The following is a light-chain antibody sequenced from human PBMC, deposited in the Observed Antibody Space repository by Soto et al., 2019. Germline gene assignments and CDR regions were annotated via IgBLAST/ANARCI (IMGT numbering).Light chain of an antibody. CDR1: RGVGTSY. Sequence: ENVLTQSPSTLSLSPGETASLSCRASRGVGTSYLAWYQQKPGQAPRLLLYGTSNRATGIPDRFSGSGSGTDFTLTISGLEPEDFAVYFCQQYGRSPLFGQGTKLEIK. J-gene: IGKJ2*01. V-gene: IGKV3-20*01. CDR2: GTS. CDR3: QQYGRSPL.